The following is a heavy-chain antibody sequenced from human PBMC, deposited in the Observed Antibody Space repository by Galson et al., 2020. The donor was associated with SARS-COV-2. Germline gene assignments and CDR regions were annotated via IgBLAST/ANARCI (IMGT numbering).Heavy chain of an antibody. Sequence: GGSLRLSCAASGFTFSNYWMSWVRRAPGRGLECVGNIGEDGNYKNSVGSVKGRCTISRDSAERSLYLQMNSLRAEDTAVYYCARGGRTFDIWGQGTMVTVSS. D-gene: IGHD3-16*01. J-gene: IGHJ3*02. CDR1: GFTFSNYW. V-gene: IGHV3-7*05. CDR2: IGEDGNYK. CDR3: ARGGRTFDI.